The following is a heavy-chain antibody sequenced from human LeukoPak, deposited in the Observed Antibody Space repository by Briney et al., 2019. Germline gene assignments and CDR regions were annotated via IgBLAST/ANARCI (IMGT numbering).Heavy chain of an antibody. CDR2: IWYDGSNK. J-gene: IGHJ1*01. V-gene: IGHV3-33*01. CDR3: ARDTSGGAEYFQH. D-gene: IGHD3-16*01. CDR1: GFTFSTYG. Sequence: GRSLRLSCAASGFTFSTYGMHWVRQAPGKGLEWVAVIWYDGSNKYYADSVKGRFTFSRDNSKNTLYLRMNSLRAEDTAVYYCARDTSGGAEYFQHWGQGTLVTVSS.